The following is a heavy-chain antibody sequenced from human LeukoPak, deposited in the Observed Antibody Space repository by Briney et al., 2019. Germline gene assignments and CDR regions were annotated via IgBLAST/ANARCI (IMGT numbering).Heavy chain of an antibody. CDR1: GFSFSSYE. J-gene: IGHJ3*02. V-gene: IGHV3-48*03. Sequence: GALRLSCAASGFSFSSYEMNWVRQAPGKGVEGVSYISSSGSTIYYADSVKGRFTISRDNAKNSLYLQMNSLRAEDTAVYYCARGNYYDSSGYYRFDAFDIWGQGTMVSVSS. CDR2: ISSSGSTI. D-gene: IGHD3-22*01. CDR3: ARGNYYDSSGYYRFDAFDI.